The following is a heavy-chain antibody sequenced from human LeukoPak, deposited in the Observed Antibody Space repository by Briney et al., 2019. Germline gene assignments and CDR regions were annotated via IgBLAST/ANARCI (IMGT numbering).Heavy chain of an antibody. CDR3: ARERQDTILHSGAFDI. CDR2: IASDGRHT. D-gene: IGHD2-21*01. J-gene: IGHJ3*02. CDR1: GFTFSTYF. Sequence: GGSLRLSCAASGFTFSTYFMHWVRQAPGKGLEWVADIASDGRHTFYVGSVKGRFTISRDNSKNTLYLQMNSLRAEDTAVYFCARERQDTILHSGAFDIWGQGTMVTVSS. V-gene: IGHV3-30*04.